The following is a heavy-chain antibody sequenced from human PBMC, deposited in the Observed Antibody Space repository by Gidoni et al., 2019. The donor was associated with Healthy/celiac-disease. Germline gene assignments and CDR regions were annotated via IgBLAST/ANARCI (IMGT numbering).Heavy chain of an antibody. CDR1: SYG. J-gene: IGHJ4*02. Sequence: SYGMHWVRQAPGKGLEWVAVISYDGSNKYYADSVKGRFTISRDNSKNTLYLQMNSLRAEDTAVYYCAKDAPGYSSGWSLWYWGQGTLVTVSS. V-gene: IGHV3-30*18. CDR3: AKDAPGYSSGWSLWY. CDR2: ISYDGSNK. D-gene: IGHD6-19*01.